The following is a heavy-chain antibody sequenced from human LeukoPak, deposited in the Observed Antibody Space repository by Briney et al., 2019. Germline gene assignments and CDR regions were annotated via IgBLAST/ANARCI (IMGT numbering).Heavy chain of an antibody. CDR1: GFTFSSYS. J-gene: IGHJ4*02. Sequence: GGSLRLPCAASGFTFSSYSMNWVRQAPGKGLEWVSSISSSSSYIYYADSVKGRFTISRDNAKNSLYLQMNSLRAEDTAVYYCARFLSGSGIDYWGQGTLVTVSS. D-gene: IGHD3-10*01. CDR3: ARFLSGSGIDY. V-gene: IGHV3-21*01. CDR2: ISSSSSYI.